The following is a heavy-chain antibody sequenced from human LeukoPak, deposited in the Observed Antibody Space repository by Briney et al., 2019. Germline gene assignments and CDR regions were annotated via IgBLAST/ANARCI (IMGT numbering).Heavy chain of an antibody. Sequence: SETLSLTCTVSGGSISSYYWSWIRQPPGKGLEWIAYIYYSGSTNYNHSLKSRVNISVDASKNQFSLKMSSVTAADTAVYYCARTTRYYDSSGCFDFWGQGTLVTVSS. CDR1: GGSISSYY. V-gene: IGHV4-59*08. CDR3: ARTTRYYDSSGCFDF. J-gene: IGHJ4*02. CDR2: IYYSGST. D-gene: IGHD3-22*01.